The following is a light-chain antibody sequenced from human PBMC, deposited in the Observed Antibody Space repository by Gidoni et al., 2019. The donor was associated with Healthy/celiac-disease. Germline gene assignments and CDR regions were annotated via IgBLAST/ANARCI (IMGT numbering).Light chain of an antibody. J-gene: IGLJ3*02. CDR2: SNN. CDR1: SSNIGSTT. V-gene: IGLV1-44*01. CDR3: AAWDDSLNGRV. Sequence: QSVLTQPPSASATPGQRVTISCSGSSSNIGSTTVNWYQQLPGTAPKLLIYSNNQRPSGVPDRFSGSKSGTSASLAISGLQSEDEADYYCAAWDDSLNGRVFGGGTKLTVL.